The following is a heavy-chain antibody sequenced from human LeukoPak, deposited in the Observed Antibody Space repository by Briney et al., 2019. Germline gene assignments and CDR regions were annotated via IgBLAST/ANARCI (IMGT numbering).Heavy chain of an antibody. CDR3: AREIRTYYDFWSGYQNPQLTVDY. V-gene: IGHV4-59*01. J-gene: IGHJ4*02. CDR2: IYYSGST. D-gene: IGHD3-3*01. CDR1: GGSISSYY. Sequence: SETLSLTCTVSGGSISSYYWSWIRQPPGKGLEWIGYIYYSGSTNYNPSLKSRVTISVDTSKNQFSLKLSSVTAADTAVYYCAREIRTYYDFWSGYQNPQLTVDYWGQGTLVTVSS.